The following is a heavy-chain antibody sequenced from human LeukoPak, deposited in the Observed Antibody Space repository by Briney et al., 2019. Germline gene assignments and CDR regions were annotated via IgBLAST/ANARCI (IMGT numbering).Heavy chain of an antibody. J-gene: IGHJ4*02. D-gene: IGHD5-18*01. V-gene: IGHV1-2*02. Sequence: ASVKVSCKASGYTCTGYYMHWVRQAPGQGLEWMGWIKPNSGGANYAQKFQGRVTMTRDTSISTAYMELSRLRSDDTAVYYCALVVDTAMSPFDYWGQGTLVTVSS. CDR1: GYTCTGYY. CDR2: IKPNSGGA. CDR3: ALVVDTAMSPFDY.